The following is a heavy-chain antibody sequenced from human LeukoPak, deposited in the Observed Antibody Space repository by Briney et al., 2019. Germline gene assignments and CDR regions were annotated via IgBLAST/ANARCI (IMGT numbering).Heavy chain of an antibody. V-gene: IGHV4-30-4*01. Sequence: PSQTLSLTCSVSGGSISSADYYWSWIRQPPGKGLEWIGYIFYSGGTDYNPSLKSRVTISVDTSKNQFSLRLTSVTAADTAVYYCARLTMKNYYFDYWGQGTLVTVSS. CDR2: IFYSGGT. CDR1: GGSISSADYY. J-gene: IGHJ4*02. CDR3: ARLTMKNYYFDY. D-gene: IGHD3-22*01.